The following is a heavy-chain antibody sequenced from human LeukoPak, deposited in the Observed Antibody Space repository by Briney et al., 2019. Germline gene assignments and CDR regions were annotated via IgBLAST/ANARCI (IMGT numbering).Heavy chain of an antibody. D-gene: IGHD2-8*01. CDR3: ARARGSCHNGVSTIESD. CDR1: GFTFSSYS. Sequence: GGSLRLSCAASGFTFSSYSMNWVRQAPGKGLEWVSSISSGGTYIHYADSVKGRFTISRDNSKNSLYLLRNSLRTEDTAVYYCARARGSCHNGVSTIESDWGQGTLVIVTS. CDR2: ISSGGTYI. J-gene: IGHJ4*02. V-gene: IGHV3-21*01.